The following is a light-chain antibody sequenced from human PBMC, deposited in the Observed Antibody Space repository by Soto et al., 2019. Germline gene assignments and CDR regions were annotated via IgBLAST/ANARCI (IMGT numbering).Light chain of an antibody. Sequence: DIQMTQSPSSLSASVGDRVTITCRASQSISTYLNWYQQKPGKAPKLLIYAASSLPSGVPSRFSGSGSGTDFTLTISSLQPEDFATYYCQKSYSIPYTFGQGTKLEIK. CDR1: QSISTY. CDR2: AAS. CDR3: QKSYSIPYT. J-gene: IGKJ2*01. V-gene: IGKV1-39*01.